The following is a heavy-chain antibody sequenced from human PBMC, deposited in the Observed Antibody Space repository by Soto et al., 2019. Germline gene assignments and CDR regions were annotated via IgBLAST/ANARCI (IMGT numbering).Heavy chain of an antibody. CDR3: AGGGVRGGSGFDY. CDR1: GGSVSSGGYS. J-gene: IGHJ4*02. Sequence: QLQLQESGSGLVKPSQTLSLTCGASGGSVSSGGYSWNWIRQSPGKALEWIGHIHQSGHDNSNPTITSQITISADKSKIPCLPKRPSGTDAYAPAFYGAGGGVRGGSGFDYGGQGTLVTVSS. CDR2: IHQSGHD. D-gene: IGHD3-10*01. V-gene: IGHV4-30-2*06.